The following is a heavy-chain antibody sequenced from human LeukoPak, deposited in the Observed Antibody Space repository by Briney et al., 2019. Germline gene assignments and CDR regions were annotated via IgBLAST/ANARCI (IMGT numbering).Heavy chain of an antibody. CDR3: AREIYSYGYYYYYYMDV. Sequence: GGSLRLSCAASGFTFSSYSMDWVRQAPGKGLGWVSSISSSSSNIYYAESVKGRFTISRDNAKNSLYLQMNSLRAEDTAVYYCAREIYSYGYYYYYYMDVWGKGTTVTISS. V-gene: IGHV3-21*01. CDR2: ISSSSSNI. CDR1: GFTFSSYS. J-gene: IGHJ6*03. D-gene: IGHD5-18*01.